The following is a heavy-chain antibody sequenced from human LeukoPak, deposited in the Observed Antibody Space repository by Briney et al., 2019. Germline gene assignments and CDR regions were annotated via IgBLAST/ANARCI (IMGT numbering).Heavy chain of an antibody. D-gene: IGHD2-15*01. Sequence: ETLSLTCTVSGDSISSYYWNWIRQPPGKGLEWIGFFHYSGSTNYNPSLNSRVTTSIDTSMNQLSLTLVSVTAADTAVYFCARHHDGGPKLRLDFWGLGVLVTVSS. CDR2: FHYSGST. J-gene: IGHJ4*02. CDR1: GDSISSYY. V-gene: IGHV4-59*08. CDR3: ARHHDGGPKLRLDF.